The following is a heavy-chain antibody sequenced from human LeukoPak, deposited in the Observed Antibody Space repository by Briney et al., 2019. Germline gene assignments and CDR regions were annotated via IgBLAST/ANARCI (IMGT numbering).Heavy chain of an antibody. D-gene: IGHD3-10*01. V-gene: IGHV4-59*01. CDR2: IYYSGST. J-gene: IGHJ5*02. Sequence: SETLSLTCTVSGGSISSYYWSWIRQPPGKGLERVGYIYYSGSTNYNPSLKSRVTTSVDTSKNQFSLKLSSVTAADTAVYYCARVGYYGSGLGWFDPWGQGTLVTVSS. CDR3: ARVGYYGSGLGWFDP. CDR1: GGSISSYY.